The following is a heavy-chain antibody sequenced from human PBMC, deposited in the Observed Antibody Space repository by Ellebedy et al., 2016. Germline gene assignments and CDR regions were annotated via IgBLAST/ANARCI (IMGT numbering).Heavy chain of an antibody. CDR2: INTNTGKS. Sequence: ASVKVSCKASGYIFTEYDMKWVRQAPGQGLEWMGWINTNTGKSTYVQGFTGRFVFSLDTSVSTAFVEISGLKAEDTAMYYCARRRGSGFGESFSDEWGQGTLVTVSS. V-gene: IGHV7-4-1*02. CDR3: ARRRGSGFGESFSDE. CDR1: GYIFTEYD. D-gene: IGHD3-10*01. J-gene: IGHJ4*02.